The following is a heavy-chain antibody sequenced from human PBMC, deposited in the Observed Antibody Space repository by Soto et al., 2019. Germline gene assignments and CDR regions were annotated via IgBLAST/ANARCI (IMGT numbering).Heavy chain of an antibody. CDR2: IYYSGST. V-gene: IGHV4-31*03. CDR1: GGSISSGGYY. CDR3: ASPGLEYYGSGIDAFDI. D-gene: IGHD3-10*01. J-gene: IGHJ3*02. Sequence: QVQLQESGPGLVKPSQTLSLTCTVSGGSISSGGYYWSWIRQHPGKGLEWIGYIYYSGSTYYNPSLKSRVTISVDTSKNQFSLKLSAVTAADTAVYYCASPGLEYYGSGIDAFDIWGQGTMVTVSS.